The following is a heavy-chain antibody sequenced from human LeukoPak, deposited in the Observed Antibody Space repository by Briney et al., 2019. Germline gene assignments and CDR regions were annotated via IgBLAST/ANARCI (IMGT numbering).Heavy chain of an antibody. CDR3: ARDLRDSGWNLDN. CDR2: ISYDGSNK. Sequence: GRSLRLSCVASGVTLGSYAMRWVRQAPGKGLEWVALISYDGSNKDYAVSVKGRFTISRDNSKNTLYLQMNSLRGEDTAVYYCARDLRDSGWNLDNWGQGTQVTVSS. CDR1: GVTLGSYA. J-gene: IGHJ4*02. D-gene: IGHD6-19*01. V-gene: IGHV3-30-3*01.